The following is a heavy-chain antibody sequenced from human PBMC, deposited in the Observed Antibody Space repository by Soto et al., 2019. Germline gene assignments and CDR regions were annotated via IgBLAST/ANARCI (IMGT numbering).Heavy chain of an antibody. J-gene: IGHJ5*02. D-gene: IGHD2-15*01. CDR3: ARGRVVVVVAATTGWFDP. CDR1: GYTFTSYA. V-gene: IGHV1-8*01. CDR2: MNPNSGNT. Sequence: GAPVKVSCKASGYTFTSYAINWVRQATGQGLEWMGWMNPNSGNTGYAQKFQGRVTMTRNTSISTAYMELSSLRSEDTAVYYCARGRVVVVVAATTGWFDPWGQGTLVTVSS.